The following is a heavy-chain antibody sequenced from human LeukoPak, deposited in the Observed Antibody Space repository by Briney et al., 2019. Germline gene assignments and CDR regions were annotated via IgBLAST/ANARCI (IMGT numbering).Heavy chain of an antibody. CDR1: GFTFSSYS. CDR3: ASAAGRYCSGGSCHSY. CDR2: ISSSSSYI. Sequence: GGSLRLSCAASGFTFSSYSMNWVRQAPGKGLEWVSSISSSSSYIYYADSVKGRFTISRDNAKNSLYLQMNSLRAEDTAVYYCASAAGRYCSGGSCHSYWGRGTLVTVSS. D-gene: IGHD2-15*01. V-gene: IGHV3-21*01. J-gene: IGHJ4*02.